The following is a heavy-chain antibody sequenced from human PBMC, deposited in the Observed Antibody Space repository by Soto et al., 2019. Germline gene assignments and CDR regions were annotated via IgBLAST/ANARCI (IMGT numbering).Heavy chain of an antibody. CDR2: LSRDGRT. Sequence: QVQLQESGPGLVKPSGPVSLTCDVSGVSISSGNWWSWVRHPPGKRLEWIGELSRDGRTTYNPSLRGRATSSVDTSKNWFALRVTSATAADTAVSYCVRLIYDLRLNYLYFDYWGRGALVTVSS. J-gene: IGHJ4*02. CDR1: GVSISSGNW. CDR3: VRLIYDLRLNYLYFDY. D-gene: IGHD3-22*01. V-gene: IGHV4-4*02.